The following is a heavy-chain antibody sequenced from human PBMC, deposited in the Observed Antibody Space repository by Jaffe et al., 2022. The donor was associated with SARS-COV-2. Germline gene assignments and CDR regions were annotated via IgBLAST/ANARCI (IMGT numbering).Heavy chain of an antibody. CDR3: AKTVDTDWVTDAFDI. CDR1: GFTFSSYG. CDR2: ISYDGSNK. J-gene: IGHJ3*02. V-gene: IGHV3-30*18. Sequence: QVQLVESGGGVVQPGRSLRLSCAASGFTFSSYGMHWVRQAPGKGLEWVAVISYDGSNKYYADSVKGRFTISRDNSKNTLYLQMNSLRAEDTAVYYCAKTVDTDWVTDAFDIWGQGTMVTVSS. D-gene: IGHD5-18*01.